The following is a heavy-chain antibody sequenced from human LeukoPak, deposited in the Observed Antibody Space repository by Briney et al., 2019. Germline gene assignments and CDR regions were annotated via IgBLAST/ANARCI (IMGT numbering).Heavy chain of an antibody. CDR3: ARGRKRYCSSTSCSRYYYFDY. D-gene: IGHD2-2*01. Sequence: PSETLSLTCTVSGGSISSYYWSWIRQPPGKGLEWIGYTYYSGSTNYNPSLKSRVTISVDTSKNQFSLKLSSVTAADTAVYYCARGRKRYCSSTSCSRYYYFDYWGQGTLVTVSS. V-gene: IGHV4-59*01. J-gene: IGHJ4*02. CDR2: TYYSGST. CDR1: GGSISSYY.